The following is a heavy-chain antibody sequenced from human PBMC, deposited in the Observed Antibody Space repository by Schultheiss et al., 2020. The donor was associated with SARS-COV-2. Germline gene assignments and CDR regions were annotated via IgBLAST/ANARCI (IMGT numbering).Heavy chain of an antibody. J-gene: IGHJ4*02. CDR1: GFRFSSYW. CDR3: ARVGYSYGYVGTASDY. D-gene: IGHD5-18*01. V-gene: IGHV3-74*01. CDR2: INSDGSST. Sequence: GESLKISCVASGFRFSSYWMHWVRQAPGKGLVWVSRINSDGSSTSYADSVKGRFTISRDNAKNTLYLQMNSLRAEDTAVYYCARVGYSYGYVGTASDYWGQGTLVTVSS.